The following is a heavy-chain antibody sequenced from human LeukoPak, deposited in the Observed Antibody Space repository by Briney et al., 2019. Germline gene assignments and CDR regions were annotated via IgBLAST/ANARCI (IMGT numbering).Heavy chain of an antibody. CDR3: ARADSSSWHDY. Sequence: ASVKVSCKASGYTFTSYDINWVRQATGQGLEWMGWMNPNSGNTGYVQKLQGRVTMTTDTPTNTAYMELRSLRSDDTAVYYCARADSSSWHDYWGQGTLVTVSS. CDR1: GYTFTSYD. V-gene: IGHV1-8*02. CDR2: MNPNSGNT. J-gene: IGHJ4*02. D-gene: IGHD6-13*01.